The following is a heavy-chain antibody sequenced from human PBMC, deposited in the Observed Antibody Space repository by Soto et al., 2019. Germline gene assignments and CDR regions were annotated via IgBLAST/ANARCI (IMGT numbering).Heavy chain of an antibody. Sequence: PSETLFLPCAVLGGSFIGFYRGWIRQPPGKGLEWIGEINHSGSTNYNPSLRSRVTISVDTSKNQFSLKLGSVTAADTAVYYCASACYWFDPWGQGTLVTVSS. CDR1: GGSFIGFY. D-gene: IGHD2-15*01. CDR2: INHSGST. J-gene: IGHJ5*02. CDR3: ASACYWFDP. V-gene: IGHV4-34*01.